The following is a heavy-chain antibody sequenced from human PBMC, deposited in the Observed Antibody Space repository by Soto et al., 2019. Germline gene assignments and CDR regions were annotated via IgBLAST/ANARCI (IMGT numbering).Heavy chain of an antibody. D-gene: IGHD3-10*01. CDR1: GFTFTNHG. Sequence: QVQLVESGGGVVQPGRSLRLSCVASGFTFTNHGWHWVRQAPGKGLEWVAMIWFDGSKQYYADSVKGRFTISRDDSKNTFYLQMNSLRTEDTAVYYCARDRSATGSHASWFDPWGQGTLVTVSS. V-gene: IGHV3-33*01. CDR3: ARDRSATGSHASWFDP. CDR2: IWFDGSKQ. J-gene: IGHJ5*02.